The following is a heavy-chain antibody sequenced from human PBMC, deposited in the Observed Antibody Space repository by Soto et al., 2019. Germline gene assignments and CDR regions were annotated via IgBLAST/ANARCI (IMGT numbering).Heavy chain of an antibody. CDR1: GGSVTNINYF. V-gene: IGHV4-39*01. CDR2: IYYTGTT. Sequence: SETLSLTCSVSGGSVTNINYFWAWIRQSPGKGLEWIANIYYTGTTFYNPSLRSRVSMTIDASKNRFSLNLSSVTASDTAPYYCARHEYVSSSYDLLDVWGRGTMVTVSS. D-gene: IGHD3-22*01. J-gene: IGHJ3*01. CDR3: ARHEYVSSSYDLLDV.